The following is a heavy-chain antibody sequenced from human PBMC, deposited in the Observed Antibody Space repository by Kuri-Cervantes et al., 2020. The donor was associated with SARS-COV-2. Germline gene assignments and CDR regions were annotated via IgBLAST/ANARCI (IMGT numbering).Heavy chain of an antibody. J-gene: IGHJ4*02. CDR2: INPDGSYT. Sequence: GGSLRLSCAASGFTFSSYAMSWVRQAPGKGLVWVSRINPDGSYTNNADSVKGRFTLSRDNAKNILFLQMNSLRAEDTAVYYCVRDGDHWNFDYWGQGTLVTVSS. CDR3: VRDGDHWNFDY. V-gene: IGHV3-74*01. D-gene: IGHD1-1*01. CDR1: GFTFSSYA.